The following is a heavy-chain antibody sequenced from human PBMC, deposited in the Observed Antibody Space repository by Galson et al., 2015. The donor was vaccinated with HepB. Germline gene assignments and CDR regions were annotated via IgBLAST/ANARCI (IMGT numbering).Heavy chain of an antibody. CDR3: ARSDYGDYEMRS. Sequence: SLRLSCAASGFSFSGYAMHWVRQAPGKGLEWVTYISYDGSRKYYADSVKGRFTISRDNSKNTLYLQMGSLRTEDTSVYYCARSDYGDYEMRSWGQGTLVAVSS. D-gene: IGHD4-17*01. CDR2: ISYDGSRK. CDR1: GFSFSGYA. J-gene: IGHJ5*02. V-gene: IGHV3-30*04.